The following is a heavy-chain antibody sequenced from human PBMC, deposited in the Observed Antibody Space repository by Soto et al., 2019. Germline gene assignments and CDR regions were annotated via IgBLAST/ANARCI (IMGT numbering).Heavy chain of an antibody. CDR1: GGSISSSSYY. J-gene: IGHJ5*02. V-gene: IGHV4-39*01. CDR3: AIKDYRNYDP. CDR2: IYYSGST. Sequence: SETLSLTCTVSGGSISSSSYYWGWIRQPPGKGLEWIGSIYYSGSTYYNPSLKSRVTISVDTSKNQFSLKLSSVTAADTAVYYCAIKDYRNYDPWGQGTLVTVSS. D-gene: IGHD4-4*01.